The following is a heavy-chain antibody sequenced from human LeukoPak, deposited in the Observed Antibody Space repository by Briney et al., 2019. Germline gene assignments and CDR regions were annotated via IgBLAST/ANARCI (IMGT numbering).Heavy chain of an antibody. D-gene: IGHD6-13*01. V-gene: IGHV4-59*12. CDR3: ARDPGIAAAGGSFDY. J-gene: IGHJ4*02. CDR1: GGSITNYY. Sequence: SETLSLTCSVSGGSITNYYWTWIRQPPGQGLEWIGYIYYSGSTNYNPSLKSRVTISVDTSKNQFSLKLSSVTAADTAVYYCARDPGIAAAGGSFDYWGQGTLVTVSS. CDR2: IYYSGST.